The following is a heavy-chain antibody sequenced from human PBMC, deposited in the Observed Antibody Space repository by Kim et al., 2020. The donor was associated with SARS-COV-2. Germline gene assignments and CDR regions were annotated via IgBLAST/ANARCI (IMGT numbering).Heavy chain of an antibody. J-gene: IGHJ6*02. D-gene: IGHD1-26*01. Sequence: KFQGRVTMTRDTSASTAYMELSSLRSEDTAIYYCARDLYSGSFYYYDGMDVWGRGTTVTVSS. CDR3: ARDLYSGSFYYYDGMDV. V-gene: IGHV1-3*01.